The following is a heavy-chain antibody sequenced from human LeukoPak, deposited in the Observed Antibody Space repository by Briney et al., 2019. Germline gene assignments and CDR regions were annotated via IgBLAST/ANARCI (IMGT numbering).Heavy chain of an antibody. CDR2: IIPIFGTA. Sequence: ASVKVSCKASGGTFSSYAISWVRQAPGQGLEWMGGIIPIFGTANYAQKFQGRVTMTRNTSISTAYMELSSLRSEDTAVYYCFRRGRTYEILTGYYRPTFDPWGQGTLVTVSS. CDR1: GGTFSSYA. J-gene: IGHJ5*02. D-gene: IGHD3-9*01. V-gene: IGHV1-69*05. CDR3: FRRGRTYEILTGYYRPTFDP.